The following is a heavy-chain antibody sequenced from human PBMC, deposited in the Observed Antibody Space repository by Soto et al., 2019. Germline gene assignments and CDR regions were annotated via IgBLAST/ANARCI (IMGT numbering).Heavy chain of an antibody. CDR3: ARDSGAAAGTFSYYFDY. Sequence: QVQLVESGGGVVQPGRSLRLSCAAAGFTFSSYAMHWVRQAPGNGLEWVAVISYDGSNKYYADSVKGRFTISRDNSKNTLYLQMNSLRAEDTAVYYCARDSGAAAGTFSYYFDYWGQGTLVTVSS. CDR1: GFTFSSYA. J-gene: IGHJ4*02. V-gene: IGHV3-30-3*01. D-gene: IGHD6-13*01. CDR2: ISYDGSNK.